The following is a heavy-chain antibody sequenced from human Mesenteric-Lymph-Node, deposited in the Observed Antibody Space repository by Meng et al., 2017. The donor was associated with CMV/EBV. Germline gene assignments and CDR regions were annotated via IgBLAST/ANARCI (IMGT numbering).Heavy chain of an antibody. CDR2: MNPNSGDT. J-gene: IGHJ4*02. CDR1: GYTFTNYD. V-gene: IGHV1-8*01. D-gene: IGHD6-19*01. CDR3: ARGGRSGRLWGFDN. Sequence: SLNVPCKASGYTFTNYDINWVRQAAGQGLEWVGWMNPNSGDTGYAQKFQGRVTVTTNTSINTAYMELSSLRSEDTAVYYCARGGRSGRLWGFDNWGQGTLVTVSS.